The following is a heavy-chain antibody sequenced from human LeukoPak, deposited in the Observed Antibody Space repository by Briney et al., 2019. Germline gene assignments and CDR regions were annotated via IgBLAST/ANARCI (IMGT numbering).Heavy chain of an antibody. CDR2: IYSSGST. D-gene: IGHD2-21*02. V-gene: IGHV4-4*07. J-gene: IGHJ3*02. CDR1: GFTFSSYY. Sequence: GSLRLSCAASGFTFSSYYWSWIRQPAGKGPEWIGRIYSSGSTDYSPSLKSRVTMSVDTSKNQFSLKLRSVTAADTAVYYCTRDTQVTTNDAFDIWGQGTMVTVSS. CDR3: TRDTQVTTNDAFDI.